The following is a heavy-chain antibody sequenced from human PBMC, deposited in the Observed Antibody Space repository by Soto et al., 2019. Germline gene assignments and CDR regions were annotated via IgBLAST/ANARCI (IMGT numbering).Heavy chain of an antibody. CDR3: ARTYCAADCPRRDFDY. CDR1: GYILSSYN. Sequence: ASVKVSCKASGYILSSYNMHWVRQAPGQGLEWMGIINPSGGRTSYAQKFQDRVTMTRDTSTSTVYMELSSLRSDDTAVYYSARTYCAADCPRRDFDYWGQGTLVTVSS. D-gene: IGHD2-21*02. V-gene: IGHV1-46*01. J-gene: IGHJ4*02. CDR2: INPSGGRT.